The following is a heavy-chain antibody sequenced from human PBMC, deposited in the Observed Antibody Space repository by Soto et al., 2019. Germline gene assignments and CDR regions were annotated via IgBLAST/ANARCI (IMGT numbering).Heavy chain of an antibody. V-gene: IGHV1-69*13. Sequence: ASVKVSCKASGGTFSSYAISWVRQAPGQGLEWMGGIIPIFGTADYAQKFQGRVTITADESTSTAYMELSSLRSEGTAVYYCASLIAAAGPPHSPRYYYGMDVWGQGTTVTVSS. CDR1: GGTFSSYA. D-gene: IGHD6-13*01. CDR2: IIPIFGTA. CDR3: ASLIAAAGPPHSPRYYYGMDV. J-gene: IGHJ6*02.